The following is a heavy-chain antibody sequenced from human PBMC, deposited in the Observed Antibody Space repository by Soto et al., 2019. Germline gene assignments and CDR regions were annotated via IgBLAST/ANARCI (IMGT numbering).Heavy chain of an antibody. CDR1: GGSMSSPNW. CDR3: ATGSSYYYGSGGMWDS. Sequence: QVRLQESGPGLVKPSGTLSLTCLVSGGSMSSPNWWTWFRQAPVKGLEWIAAIHHSEATNYSPSLKRRAVISIDKSNNQFSIQLTSVTAADTAVCYCATGSSYYYGSGGMWDSWGRGALITVSS. V-gene: IGHV4-4*02. D-gene: IGHD3-10*01. CDR2: IHHSEAT. J-gene: IGHJ4*02.